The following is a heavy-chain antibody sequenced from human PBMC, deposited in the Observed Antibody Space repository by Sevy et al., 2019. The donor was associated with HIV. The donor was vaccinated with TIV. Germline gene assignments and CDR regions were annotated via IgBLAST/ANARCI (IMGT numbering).Heavy chain of an antibody. CDR2: ISYDGSNK. CDR3: AIDAFDI. V-gene: IGHV3-30*03. J-gene: IGHJ3*02. Sequence: GGSLRLSCATSGFTFSSYGMHWVRQAPGKGLEWVAVISYDGSNKYYADSVKGRFTISRDNSKNTLYLQMNSPRAEDTAVYYCAIDAFDIWGQGTMVTVSS. CDR1: GFTFSSYG.